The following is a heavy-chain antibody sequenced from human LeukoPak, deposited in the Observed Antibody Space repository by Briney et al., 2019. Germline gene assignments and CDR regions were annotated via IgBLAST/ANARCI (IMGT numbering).Heavy chain of an antibody. CDR3: ARVGYSAIYYYYYGMDV. CDR2: MNPNSGNT. V-gene: IGHV1-8*01. Sequence: EASVKVSCKASGYTFTSYDINWVRQATGQGLEWMGWMNPNSGNTSYAQKFQGRVTMTRNTSISTAYMELSSLRSEDTAVYYCARVGYSAIYYYYYGMDVWGQGTTVTVSS. D-gene: IGHD3-22*01. J-gene: IGHJ6*02. CDR1: GYTFTSYD.